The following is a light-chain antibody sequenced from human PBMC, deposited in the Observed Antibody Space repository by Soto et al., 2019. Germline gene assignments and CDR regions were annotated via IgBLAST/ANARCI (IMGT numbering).Light chain of an antibody. Sequence: EIVMTQSPATLSVSPGERATLSCRASQSVSGNLAWYQQKPGQAPRLLIYGASTRATGIPARFSGSGSGTEFTPTISSLQSEDFAVDYCQQYNNWPRTFGQGTKVEIK. CDR2: GAS. V-gene: IGKV3-15*01. CDR1: QSVSGN. J-gene: IGKJ1*01. CDR3: QQYNNWPRT.